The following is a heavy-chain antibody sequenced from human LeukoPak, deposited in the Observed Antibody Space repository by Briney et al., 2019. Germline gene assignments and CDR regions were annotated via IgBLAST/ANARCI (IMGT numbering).Heavy chain of an antibody. J-gene: IGHJ4*02. CDR3: ARDQYGSTFYDY. D-gene: IGHD2/OR15-2a*01. CDR2: VHHSGRT. V-gene: IGHV4-59*02. Sequence: SETLSLTCTISGDSVSTYYWNWIRQPPGKGLEWIGYVHHSGRTSYSPSLKSRVTISVDTAKNQFSLKLNSVTAADTAVYYCARDQYGSTFYDYWGQGTLVTVSS. CDR1: GDSVSTYY.